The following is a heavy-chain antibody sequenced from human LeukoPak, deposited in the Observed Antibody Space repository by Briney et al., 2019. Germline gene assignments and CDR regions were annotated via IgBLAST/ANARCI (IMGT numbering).Heavy chain of an antibody. CDR1: GFTFSSYA. D-gene: IGHD3-3*01. CDR2: ISGSGGST. CDR3: AKDPTIFGVVTAYLDY. J-gene: IGHJ4*02. Sequence: GGSLRLSCAASGFTFSSYAMSWVRQAPGKGLEWVSAISGSGGSTYYADSVKGRFTISRDNSKNTLYLQMNSLRAEDTAVYYCAKDPTIFGVVTAYLDYWGQGTLVTVSS. V-gene: IGHV3-23*01.